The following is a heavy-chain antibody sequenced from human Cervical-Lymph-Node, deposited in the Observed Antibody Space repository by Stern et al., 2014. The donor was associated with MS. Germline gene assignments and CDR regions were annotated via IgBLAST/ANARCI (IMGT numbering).Heavy chain of an antibody. J-gene: IGHJ4*02. CDR3: ARDAASSSHYDY. D-gene: IGHD2-2*01. Sequence: VQLLESGPRLVKPSQTLSLTCAVSGGSVSSGGYYWGWIRQHPGRGLEWIGYIHYSGTINYNPSRKSRVAISLDTSANQVSLKLSSVTAADTAVYYCARDAASSSHYDYWGQGTLVTVSS. V-gene: IGHV4-31*11. CDR2: IHYSGTI. CDR1: GGSVSSGGYY.